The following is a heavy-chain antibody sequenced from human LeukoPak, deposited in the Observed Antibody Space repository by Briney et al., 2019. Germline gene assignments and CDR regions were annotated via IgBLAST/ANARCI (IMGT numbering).Heavy chain of an antibody. CDR3: AKDSTGPDDY. Sequence: SETLSLTCAVYGGSFSDSYWTWIRQPPGKGLEWIGEINHGGSTNYNPSLKSRVTISVDTSKNQFSLKLSSMTAADTAVYYCAKDSTGPDDYWGQGTLDTVSS. CDR1: GGSFSDSY. J-gene: IGHJ4*02. V-gene: IGHV4-34*01. CDR2: INHGGST.